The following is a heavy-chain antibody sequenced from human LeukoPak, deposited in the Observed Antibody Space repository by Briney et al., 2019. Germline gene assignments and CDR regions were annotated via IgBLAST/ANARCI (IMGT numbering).Heavy chain of an antibody. V-gene: IGHV3-7*01. CDR1: GFNFSGYW. CDR2: IKKDGSEK. J-gene: IGHJ4*02. D-gene: IGHD4-17*01. Sequence: GGSPRLSGAASGFNFSGYWMIWVRQAPGKGLEWVANIKKDGSEKYNVDSVKGRFTISRDNANKSLYLQMNSLRAEDTAVYYCARESKGRSKIDYWGQGTPVTVSS. CDR3: ARESKGRSKIDY.